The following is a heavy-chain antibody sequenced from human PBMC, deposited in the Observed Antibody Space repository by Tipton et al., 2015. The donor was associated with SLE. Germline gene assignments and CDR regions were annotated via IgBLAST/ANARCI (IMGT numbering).Heavy chain of an antibody. J-gene: IGHJ3*02. CDR2: IHYSGTT. Sequence: TLSLTCTVSGGSIANHYWNWIRQPPGKGLEWIGYIHYSGTTHDNPSLKSRVTMSVDMSKNQFSLRLTSVTAADTAVYYCARTLGAIAHTVYDAFDIWGQGKMVIVSS. D-gene: IGHD1-26*01. CDR3: ARTLGAIAHTVYDAFDI. CDR1: GGSIANHY. V-gene: IGHV4-59*11.